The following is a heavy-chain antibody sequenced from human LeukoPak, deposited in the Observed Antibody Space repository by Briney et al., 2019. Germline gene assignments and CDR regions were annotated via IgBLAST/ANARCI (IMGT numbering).Heavy chain of an antibody. V-gene: IGHV4-59*08. CDR3: ARHSPPSLYYDILTGYYPDYYGMDV. J-gene: IGHJ6*02. D-gene: IGHD3-9*01. CDR1: GGSISSYY. CDR2: IYYSGST. Sequence: SETLSLTCTVSGGSISSYYWSWIRQPPGKGLEWIGYIYYSGSTNYNPSLKSRVTISVDTSKNQFSLKLSSVTAADTAVYYRARHSPPSLYYDILTGYYPDYYGMDVWGQGTTVTVSS.